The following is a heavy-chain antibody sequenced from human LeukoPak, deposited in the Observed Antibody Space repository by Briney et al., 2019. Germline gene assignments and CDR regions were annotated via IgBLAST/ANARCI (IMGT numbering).Heavy chain of an antibody. D-gene: IGHD5-12*01. Sequence: GGSLRLSCAASGFTFSSYEMNWVRQAPGKGLEWVSYISSSGSTIYYADSVKGRFTISRDNAKNSLYLQMNSLRAEDTAVYYCAREWYSGYDDPNRLDYWGQGTLVTVSS. CDR3: AREWYSGYDDPNRLDY. CDR1: GFTFSSYE. J-gene: IGHJ4*02. CDR2: ISSSGSTI. V-gene: IGHV3-48*03.